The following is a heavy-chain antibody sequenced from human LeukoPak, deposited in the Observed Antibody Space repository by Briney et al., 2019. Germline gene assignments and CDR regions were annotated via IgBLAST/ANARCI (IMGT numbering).Heavy chain of an antibody. Sequence: SETLSLTCTASGGSISSYYWSWIRQPAGKGLEWIGRIYTSGSTNYNPSLKSRVTMSVDTSKNQFSLKLSSVTAADTAVYYCAREGMVRGAVGVYFDYWGQGTLVTVSS. J-gene: IGHJ4*02. CDR3: AREGMVRGAVGVYFDY. CDR1: GGSISSYY. D-gene: IGHD3-10*01. CDR2: IYTSGST. V-gene: IGHV4-4*07.